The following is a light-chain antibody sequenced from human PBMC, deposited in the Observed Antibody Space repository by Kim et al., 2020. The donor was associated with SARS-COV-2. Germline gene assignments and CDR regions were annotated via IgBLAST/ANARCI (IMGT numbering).Light chain of an antibody. Sequence: DIVLTQSPATLSLSPGESATLSCRASQNITTYLAWFQQKPGQAPRLLIYDTPNRATGIPAKFSGSGSGTDFTLTISSLDPEDFAVYFCHQRSRWLTFGGGTKLEI. CDR2: DTP. CDR3: HQRSRWLT. CDR1: QNITTY. V-gene: IGKV3-11*01. J-gene: IGKJ4*01.